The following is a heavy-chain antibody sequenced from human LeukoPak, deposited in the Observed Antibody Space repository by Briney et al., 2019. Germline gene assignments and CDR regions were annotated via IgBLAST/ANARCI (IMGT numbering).Heavy chain of an antibody. CDR2: VIADGGNT. CDR3: TKRVKYGGTWDHFAD. CDR1: GFTFDNYR. D-gene: IGHD1-26*01. Sequence: GGSLRPSCAASGFTFDNYRMSWVRQAPGKGLEWVSTVIADGGNTYYADSVKGRFTISRDNSKSTLILQMNSLRVEDTALYYCTKRVKYGGTWDHFADWGQGTLVTVSS. V-gene: IGHV3-23*01. J-gene: IGHJ4*02.